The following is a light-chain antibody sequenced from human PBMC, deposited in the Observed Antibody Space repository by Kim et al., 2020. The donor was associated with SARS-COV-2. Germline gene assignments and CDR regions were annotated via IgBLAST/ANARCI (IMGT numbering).Light chain of an antibody. J-gene: IGKJ4*01. CDR2: AAS. CDR1: QSISSY. Sequence: SIGDRVTITCRASQSISSYLNWYQQKPGKAPKLLIYAASSLQSGVPSRFSGSGSGTDFTLTISSLQPEDFATYYCQQSYSTLLLTFGGGTKVDIK. V-gene: IGKV1-39*01. CDR3: QQSYSTLLLT.